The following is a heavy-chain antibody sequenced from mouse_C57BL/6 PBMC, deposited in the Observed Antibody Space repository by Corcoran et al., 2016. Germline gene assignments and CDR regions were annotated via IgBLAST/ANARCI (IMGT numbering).Heavy chain of an antibody. V-gene: IGHV1-19*01. D-gene: IGHD1-1*01. CDR1: GYTFTDYY. J-gene: IGHJ2*01. CDR2: INPHNGGT. Sequence: EVQLQQSGPVLVKPGASVKMSCKASGYTFTDYYMNWVKQSHGKSLEWIGVINPHNGGTSYNQKFKGKATLTVDKSSSTAYMELNSLTSEDSAVYYCARRPYYGSSSLFDYWGQGTTLTVSS. CDR3: ARRPYYGSSSLFDY.